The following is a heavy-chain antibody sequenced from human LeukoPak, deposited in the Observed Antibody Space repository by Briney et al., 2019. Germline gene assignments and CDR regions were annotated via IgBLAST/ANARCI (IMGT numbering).Heavy chain of an antibody. Sequence: PGGSLRLSCAASGFTFSSYGMHWVRQAPGKGLEWVAVIWYDGSNKYYADSVKGRFTISKGNSKNTLYLQMNSLRAEDTAVYYCAKDLSDYGDFPIDYWGQGTLVTVSS. CDR1: GFTFSSYG. V-gene: IGHV3-33*06. J-gene: IGHJ4*02. D-gene: IGHD4-17*01. CDR2: IWYDGSNK. CDR3: AKDLSDYGDFPIDY.